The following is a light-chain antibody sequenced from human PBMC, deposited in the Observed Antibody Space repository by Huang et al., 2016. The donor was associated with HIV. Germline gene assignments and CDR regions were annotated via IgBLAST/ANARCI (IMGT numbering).Light chain of an antibody. Sequence: ILLTQSPGTLSLSPGDMATLSCTASQCVDDTTSLAWYQQQPGQAPRLLIYGASTRAAGIPDRLSGSGSGTDSTLIIRRREPEDFAIYYCQQYGTSPPITFGPGTRVDI. J-gene: IGKJ3*01. CDR2: GAS. CDR3: QQYGTSPPIT. V-gene: IGKV3-20*01. CDR1: QCVDDTTS.